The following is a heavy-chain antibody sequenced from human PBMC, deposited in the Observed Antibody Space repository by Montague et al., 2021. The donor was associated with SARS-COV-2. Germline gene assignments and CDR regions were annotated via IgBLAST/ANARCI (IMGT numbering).Heavy chain of an antibody. V-gene: IGHV6-1*01. CDR2: TYYRSKWYN. Sequence: CAISGDSVSSNIAAWNWIRQSPSRGLEWLGSTYYRSKWYNDYAVSVRSRITISPDTSENQFSLQLNSVTPEDTAVYYCTQERGPGRTTWHYFDYWGQGTLVTVSS. D-gene: IGHD1-14*01. J-gene: IGHJ4*02. CDR3: TQERGPGRTTWHYFDY. CDR1: GDSVSSNIAA.